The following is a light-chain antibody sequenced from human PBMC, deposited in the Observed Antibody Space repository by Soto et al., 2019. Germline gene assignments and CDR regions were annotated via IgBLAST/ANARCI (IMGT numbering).Light chain of an antibody. CDR1: QTVSSN. CDR2: GAS. Sequence: EIVMTQSPATLSVSPGERATLSCRASQTVSSNLAWYQQKPGQAPRLLIHGASTRAAGIPARFSGSGSGTEFTLTISSLQSEDFAVYYCQQYNDWPPLTVVPGTRVDIK. CDR3: QQYNDWPPLT. J-gene: IGKJ3*01. V-gene: IGKV3-15*01.